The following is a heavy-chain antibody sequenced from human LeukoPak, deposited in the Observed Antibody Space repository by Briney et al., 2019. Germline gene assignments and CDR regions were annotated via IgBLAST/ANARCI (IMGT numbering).Heavy chain of an antibody. V-gene: IGHV3-23*01. J-gene: IGHJ4*02. CDR2: IRTSGVTT. D-gene: IGHD3-10*01. CDR3: AKDYGSGTYYAPSSSDY. Sequence: GGSLRLSCAASGFTFSSYAMNWVRQAPGKGLEWVSAIRTSGVTTYYADSVNGRFAISRDNSKNTLYLQMDSLRAEDTAIYFCAKDYGSGTYYAPSSSDYWGQGTLVTVSS. CDR1: GFTFSSYA.